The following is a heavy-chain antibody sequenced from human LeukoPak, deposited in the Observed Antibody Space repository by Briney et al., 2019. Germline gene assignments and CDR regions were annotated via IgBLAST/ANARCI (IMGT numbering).Heavy chain of an antibody. Sequence: GGSLRLSCAASGFTVSSNYMSWVRQAPGKGLEWVSVIYSGGSTYYADSVKGRFTISRDNSKNTLYLQMNSLRAEDTAVYYCAKDRGAYSSSSTGYWGQGTLVTVSS. V-gene: IGHV3-66*01. CDR1: GFTVSSNY. D-gene: IGHD6-6*01. CDR2: IYSGGST. CDR3: AKDRGAYSSSSTGY. J-gene: IGHJ4*02.